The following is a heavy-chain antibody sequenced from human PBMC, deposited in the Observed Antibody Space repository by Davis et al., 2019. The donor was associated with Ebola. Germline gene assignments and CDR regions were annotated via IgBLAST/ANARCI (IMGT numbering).Heavy chain of an antibody. V-gene: IGHV1-2*06. Sequence: AASVKVSCKASGYTFTNFAVIWVRQAPGQGLEWMGRINPNSGGTNYAQKFQGRVTMTRDTSISTAYMELSRLRSDDTAVYYCARSAFLYNWFDPWGQGTLVTVSS. CDR3: ARSAFLYNWFDP. D-gene: IGHD3-3*02. CDR2: INPNSGGT. CDR1: GYTFTNFA. J-gene: IGHJ5*02.